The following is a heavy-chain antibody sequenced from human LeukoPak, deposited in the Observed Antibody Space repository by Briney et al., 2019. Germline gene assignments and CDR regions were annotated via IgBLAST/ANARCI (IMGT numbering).Heavy chain of an antibody. V-gene: IGHV1-69*05. J-gene: IGHJ6*03. CDR2: IIPIFGTA. Sequence: VASVKVSCKASGGTFSSYAISWVRQAPGQGLEWMGGIIPIFGTANYAQKFQSRVTITTDESTSTAYMELSSLRSEDTAVYYCARDAALGYYYYYMDVWGKGTTVTVSS. CDR1: GGTFSSYA. D-gene: IGHD3-16*01. CDR3: ARDAALGYYYYYMDV.